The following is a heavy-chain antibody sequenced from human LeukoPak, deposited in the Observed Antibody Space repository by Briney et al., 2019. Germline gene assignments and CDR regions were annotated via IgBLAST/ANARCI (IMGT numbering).Heavy chain of an antibody. CDR2: INHKEAT. D-gene: IGHD3-10*01. CDR1: GGTFSGYY. V-gene: IGHV4-34*01. J-gene: IGHJ6*04. Sequence: SETLSLTCAVYGGTFSGYYWTWVRQPPGKGLEGIGEINHKEATNHNPSLKSRVAISLDTSKNQFSLKLSSVTAADTAVYYCARGPHFYGSGSYEYSYYYYYYGMDVWGKGTAVTVSS. CDR3: ARGPHFYGSGSYEYSYYYYYYGMDV.